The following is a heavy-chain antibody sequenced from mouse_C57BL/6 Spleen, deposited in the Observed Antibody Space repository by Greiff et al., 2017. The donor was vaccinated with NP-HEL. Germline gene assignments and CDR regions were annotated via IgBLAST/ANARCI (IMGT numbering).Heavy chain of an antibody. Sequence: QVQLQQSGPELVKPGASVKISCKASGYAFSSSWMNWVKQRPGKGLEWIGRIYPGDGDTNYNGKFKGKATLTADKSSSTAYMQLSSLTSDDSAVYFCAKDSYYYGSSSFDYWGQGTTLTVSS. CDR1: GYAFSSSW. CDR3: AKDSYYYGSSSFDY. V-gene: IGHV1-82*01. J-gene: IGHJ2*01. D-gene: IGHD1-1*01. CDR2: IYPGDGDT.